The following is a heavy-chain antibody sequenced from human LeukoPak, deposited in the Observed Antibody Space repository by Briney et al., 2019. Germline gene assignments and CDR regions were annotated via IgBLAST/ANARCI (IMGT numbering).Heavy chain of an antibody. D-gene: IGHD3-10*02. Sequence: GGSLRLSCAASGFTFSSYEMSWVRQAPGKGLEWVSYISSSGSTIYYADSVKGRFTISRDNAKNSLYLQMNSLRAEDTAVYYCAEHGITMIGGVWGKGTTVTISS. J-gene: IGHJ6*04. CDR2: ISSSGSTI. V-gene: IGHV3-48*03. CDR1: GFTFSSYE. CDR3: AEHGITMIGGV.